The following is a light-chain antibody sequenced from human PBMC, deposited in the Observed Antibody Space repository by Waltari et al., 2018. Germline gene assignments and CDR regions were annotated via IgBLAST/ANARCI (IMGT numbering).Light chain of an antibody. CDR3: AAGDDSLSGRV. CDR2: RNN. CDR1: RSNIGNHY. J-gene: IGLJ3*02. Sequence: QSVLTQPPSASGTPGQRVTISCSGSRSNIGNHYVYWYQQLPGTAPKLLIYRNNPRPSGVPDRFSGSKSGTSAALAISGLRSEDEADYYCAAGDDSLSGRVFGGGTKVTVL. V-gene: IGLV1-47*01.